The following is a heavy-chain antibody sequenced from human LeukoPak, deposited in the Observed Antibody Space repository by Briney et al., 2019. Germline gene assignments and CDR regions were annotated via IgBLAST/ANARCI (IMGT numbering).Heavy chain of an antibody. CDR1: GDSISGFY. Sequence: EPSETLSLTCTVSGDSISGFYWSWIRQPPGKGLEWTGYIYYSGSTNYNPSLKSRVTISVDTSKNQFSLRLSSVTAADTALYYCARAGEYCSGGSCYSGVYFDYWGQGTLVTVSS. CDR3: ARAGEYCSGGSCYSGVYFDY. D-gene: IGHD2-15*01. V-gene: IGHV4-59*01. J-gene: IGHJ4*02. CDR2: IYYSGST.